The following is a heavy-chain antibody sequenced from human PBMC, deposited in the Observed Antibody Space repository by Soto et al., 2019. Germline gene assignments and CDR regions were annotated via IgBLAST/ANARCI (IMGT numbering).Heavy chain of an antibody. CDR3: ARSYYYGSGSYSY. CDR2: INHSGST. CDR1: GGSFSGYY. D-gene: IGHD3-10*01. V-gene: IGHV4-34*01. J-gene: IGHJ4*02. Sequence: QVQLQQWGAGLLKPSETLSLTCAVYGGSFSGYYWSWIRQPPGKGLEWIGEINHSGSTNYNPSLKSRVTIPVDTSKNQFALKLSSVTAADTAVYYCARSYYYGSGSYSYWGQGTLVTVSS.